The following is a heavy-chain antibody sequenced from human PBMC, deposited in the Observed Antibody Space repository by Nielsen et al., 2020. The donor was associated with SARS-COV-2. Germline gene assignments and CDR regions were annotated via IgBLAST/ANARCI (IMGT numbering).Heavy chain of an antibody. V-gene: IGHV1-2*02. J-gene: IGHJ6*02. CDR3: ATSLRFLEWLLAPGYYYYGMDV. CDR2: INPNSGGT. D-gene: IGHD3-3*01. Sequence: ASVKVSCKASGYIFTGYYIHWVRQAPGQGLEWMGWINPNSGGTDYAEKFQGRVSMTRDTSISTVYMELTRLRSDDTAVYYCATSLRFLEWLLAPGYYYYGMDVWGQGTTVTVS. CDR1: GYIFTGYY.